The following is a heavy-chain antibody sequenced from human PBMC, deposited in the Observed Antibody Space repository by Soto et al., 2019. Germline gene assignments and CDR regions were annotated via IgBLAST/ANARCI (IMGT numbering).Heavy chain of an antibody. J-gene: IGHJ4*01. CDR1: GGSFSGYY. Sequence: SETLSLTCAVYGGSFSGYYWSWIRQPPGKGLEWIGEINHSGSTNYNPSLKSRVTISVDTSKNQFSLKLRSVTAADTAVYYCARDVYYGGFSLGYWGHGILVTVSS. D-gene: IGHD2-21*01. V-gene: IGHV4-34*01. CDR2: INHSGST. CDR3: ARDVYYGGFSLGY.